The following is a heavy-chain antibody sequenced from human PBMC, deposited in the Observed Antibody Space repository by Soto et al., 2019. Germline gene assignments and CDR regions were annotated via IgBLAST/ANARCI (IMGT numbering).Heavy chain of an antibody. V-gene: IGHV4-31*03. CDR3: ARNAAAGNRLDWFDP. CDR1: GGSISSGGYY. CDR2: IYYSGST. J-gene: IGHJ5*02. D-gene: IGHD6-13*01. Sequence: SETLSLTCTVSGGSISSGGYYWSWIRQHPGKGLEWIGYIYYSGSTYYNPSLKSRVTISVDTSKNQFSLKLSSVTAADTAVYYCARNAAAGNRLDWFDPCGQGTLVTSPQ.